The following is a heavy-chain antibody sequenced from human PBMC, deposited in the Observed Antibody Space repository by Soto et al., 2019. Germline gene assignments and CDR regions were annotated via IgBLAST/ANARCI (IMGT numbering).Heavy chain of an antibody. J-gene: IGHJ5*01. Sequence: EVQLLESGGGLVQPGGSLRLSCAASGFTFSNYAMTWVRQAPGKGLECVSTINTSGGNTHYADSVKGRFSVSRDNSKNTLSLQMNSLRAEDTAVYYCTKAWQHDSWGQGTLVTVSS. D-gene: IGHD6-13*01. CDR2: INTSGGNT. V-gene: IGHV3-23*01. CDR1: GFTFSNYA. CDR3: TKAWQHDS.